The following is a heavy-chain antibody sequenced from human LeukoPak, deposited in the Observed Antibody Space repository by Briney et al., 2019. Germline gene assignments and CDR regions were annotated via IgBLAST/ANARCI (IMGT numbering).Heavy chain of an antibody. V-gene: IGHV3-11*06. CDR1: GFTFSDYY. CDR2: ISSSSGYT. J-gene: IGHJ4*02. D-gene: IGHD5-12*01. Sequence: GGSLRLSCAASGFTFSDYYMNWIRQALGKGLEWVSYISSSSGYTKYADSVKGRFTISRDNAENSLYLQMSSLRAEDTAVYYCARSTSAFDSPFDLWGQGTLVTVSS. CDR3: ARSTSAFDSPFDL.